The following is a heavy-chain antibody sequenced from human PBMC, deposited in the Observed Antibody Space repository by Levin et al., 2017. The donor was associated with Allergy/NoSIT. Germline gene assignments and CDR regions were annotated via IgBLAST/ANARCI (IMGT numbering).Heavy chain of an antibody. CDR2: LSGRGDST. CDR1: GFIFSNFA. J-gene: IGHJ4*02. D-gene: IGHD4-17*01. CDR3: AIALYGDYGSDY. V-gene: IGHV3-23*01. Sequence: PGGSLRLSCAASGFIFSNFAMTWVRQAPGKGLEWVSTLSGRGDSTYYADSVKGRFTISRDNSKNTLYLQMDSLRADDTAVYYCAIALYGDYGSDYWGQGTLVTVSS.